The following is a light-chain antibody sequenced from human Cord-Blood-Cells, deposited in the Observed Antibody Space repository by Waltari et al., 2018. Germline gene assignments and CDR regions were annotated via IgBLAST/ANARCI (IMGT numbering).Light chain of an antibody. CDR2: DVS. CDR1: SSDVGGYNY. J-gene: IGLJ3*02. V-gene: IGLV2-14*04. CDR3: SSYTSSSTWV. Sequence: PGHSITISYTGTSSDVGGYNYVSWYQQHPGKAPKLMIYDVSKRPSGVSNRFSGSKSGNTASLTISGLQAGDEADYYCSSYTSSSTWVFGGGTKLTVL.